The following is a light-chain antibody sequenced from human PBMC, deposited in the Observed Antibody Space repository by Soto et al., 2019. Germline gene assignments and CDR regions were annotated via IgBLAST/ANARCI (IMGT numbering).Light chain of an antibody. J-gene: IGKJ1*01. CDR1: QRLGSS. CDR2: DAA. CDR3: QQRAYWPGT. V-gene: IGKV3-11*01. Sequence: DIVLTQSPGTLSLSPGQRATLSCRASQRLGSSLAWYQQKPGQAPRLVIYDAASRATGIPARFSGSGSGTDFTLTISSLEPEDFAVYYCQQRAYWPGTFGQGTRVEIK.